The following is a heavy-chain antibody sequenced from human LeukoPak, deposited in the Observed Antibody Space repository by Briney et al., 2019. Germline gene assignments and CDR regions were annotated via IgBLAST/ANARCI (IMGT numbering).Heavy chain of an antibody. CDR2: ISAYNGNT. V-gene: IGHV1-18*01. D-gene: IGHD2-21*02. Sequence: ASVKVSCKSSGYTFTSYGISWARQAPGQGLEWMGWISAYNGNTNYAQKLQGRVTMTTDTSTSTAYMDLRSLRSDDTAVYYCASTRSLAVTAPDDYWGQGTLVTVSS. J-gene: IGHJ4*02. CDR3: ASTRSLAVTAPDDY. CDR1: GYTFTSYG.